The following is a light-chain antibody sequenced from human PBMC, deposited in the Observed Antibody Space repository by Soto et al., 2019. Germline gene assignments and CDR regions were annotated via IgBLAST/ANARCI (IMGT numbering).Light chain of an antibody. CDR3: QQSYRPPRT. CDR2: AAS. V-gene: IGKV1-39*01. Sequence: DIQMTQSPSSLSASVGDRVTIACRASQSISSYLNWYQQKPGKAPKLLISAASSLQSGVPSRFSGSGSGTDFTLTIRSLRPEDFATYYCQQSYRPPRTFGQGTKVEIK. CDR1: QSISSY. J-gene: IGKJ1*01.